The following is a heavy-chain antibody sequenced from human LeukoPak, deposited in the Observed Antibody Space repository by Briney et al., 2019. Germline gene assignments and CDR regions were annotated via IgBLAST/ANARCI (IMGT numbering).Heavy chain of an antibody. J-gene: IGHJ5*01. CDR3: ARGSDSSGWYDS. V-gene: IGHV3-43*02. CDR1: GFSFDDYA. Sequence: GGSLRLSCAAPGFSFDDYAIHWVRQAPGKGLEWVSLISGDGGSTFYADSVKGRFTISRDNSKNSLYLQMSSLRSEDTALYYCARGSDSSGWYDSWGQGTLVTVSS. D-gene: IGHD3-22*01. CDR2: ISGDGGST.